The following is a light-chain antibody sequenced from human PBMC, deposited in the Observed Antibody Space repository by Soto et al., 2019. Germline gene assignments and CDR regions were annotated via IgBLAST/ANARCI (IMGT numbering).Light chain of an antibody. CDR1: SSNIGAGFD. V-gene: IGLV1-40*01. J-gene: IGLJ2*01. Sequence: QSVLTQSPSVSGVPGHRVTLSCTGSSSNIGAGFDVHWYQQLPGTAPKLLIYSNNIRPSGVPDRFSGSKSGTSASLAITGLQAEDEADYYCQSYDSSLSGYVVFGGGTKLTVL. CDR2: SNN. CDR3: QSYDSSLSGYVV.